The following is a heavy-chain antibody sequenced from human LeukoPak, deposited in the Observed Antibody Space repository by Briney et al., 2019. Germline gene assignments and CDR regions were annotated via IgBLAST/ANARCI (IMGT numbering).Heavy chain of an antibody. V-gene: IGHV3-53*01. CDR3: AKDYGPLSSY. CDR2: IYSGGTT. Sequence: GGSLRLSCAVSGFTVSGNYMSCVRQAPGKGLEWVSLIYSGGTTYYADSVKGRFTISRDNSKNTLYLQMNSLRAEDTAVYYCAKDYGPLSSYWGQGILVTVSS. CDR1: GFTVSGNY. J-gene: IGHJ4*02. D-gene: IGHD4-17*01.